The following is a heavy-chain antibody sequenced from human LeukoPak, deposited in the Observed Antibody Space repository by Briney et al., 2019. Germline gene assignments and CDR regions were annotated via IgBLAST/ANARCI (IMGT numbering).Heavy chain of an antibody. D-gene: IGHD2-15*01. CDR3: AGHRGGGDCSGGSCYSDY. V-gene: IGHV5-51*01. CDR1: GYSFTSYW. CDR2: IYPGYSDT. Sequence: GESLQISCKGSGYSFTSYWIGWVRQMPGKGLEWMGIIYPGYSDTRYSTSFQGPVTTSADKSIGTAYLQWCGLKALETAMYYGAGHRGGGDCSGGSCYSDYWGQGTLVTVSS. J-gene: IGHJ4*02.